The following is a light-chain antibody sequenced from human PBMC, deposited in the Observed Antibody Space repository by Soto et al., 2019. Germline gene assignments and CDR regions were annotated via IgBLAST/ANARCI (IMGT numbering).Light chain of an antibody. CDR2: EVT. CDR1: SGDVGTYNF. V-gene: IGLV2-14*01. Sequence: QSALTQPASVSGSPGQSITISCTGTSGDVGTYNFVSWYQQHPGKAPKLIIYEVTNRPSGVSNRFSGSKSGNTASLTISGLQSDDEADYYCASWDDSLSVFVFGTGTKVTVL. CDR3: ASWDDSLSVFV. J-gene: IGLJ1*01.